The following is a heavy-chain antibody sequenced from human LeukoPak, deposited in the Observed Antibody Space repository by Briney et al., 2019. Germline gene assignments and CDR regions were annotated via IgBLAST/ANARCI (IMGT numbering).Heavy chain of an antibody. CDR3: ARYEGGSGPFDY. J-gene: IGHJ4*02. V-gene: IGHV3-53*01. D-gene: IGHD3-10*01. CDR2: LYSGGNT. CDR1: GFTVSSNY. Sequence: GGSLRLSCAVSGFTVSSNYMSWVRQAPGKGLEWVSVLYSGGNTYYADSVKGRFTISRDNSKNTLYLQMNSLRAEDTAVYYCARYEGGSGPFDYWGQGTLVTVSS.